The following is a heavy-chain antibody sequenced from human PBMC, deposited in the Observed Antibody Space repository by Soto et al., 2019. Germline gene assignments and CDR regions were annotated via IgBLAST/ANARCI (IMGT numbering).Heavy chain of an antibody. J-gene: IGHJ3*02. CDR1: GYSFTSYW. V-gene: IGHV5-51*01. CDR3: ATHPKYCSGGSCPGAFDI. D-gene: IGHD2-15*01. Sequence: GESLKISCKGSGYSFTSYWIGWVRQMPGKGLEWMGIIYPGDSDTRYSPSFQGQVTISADKSISTAYLQWSSLKASDTAMYYCATHPKYCSGGSCPGAFDIWGQGTMVTVSS. CDR2: IYPGDSDT.